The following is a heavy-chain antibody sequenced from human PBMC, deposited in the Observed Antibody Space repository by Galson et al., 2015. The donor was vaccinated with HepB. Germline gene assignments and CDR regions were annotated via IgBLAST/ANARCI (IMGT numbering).Heavy chain of an antibody. CDR3: ASRLYCSSTSCYLVYAFDI. D-gene: IGHD2-2*01. CDR2: IKQDGSEK. CDR1: GFTFSSYW. J-gene: IGHJ3*02. Sequence: SLRLSCAASGFTFSSYWMSWVRQAPGKGLEWVANIKQDGSEKYYVDSVKGRFTISRDNAKNSLYLQMNSLRAEDTAVYYCASRLYCSSTSCYLVYAFDIWGQGTMVTVSS. V-gene: IGHV3-7*03.